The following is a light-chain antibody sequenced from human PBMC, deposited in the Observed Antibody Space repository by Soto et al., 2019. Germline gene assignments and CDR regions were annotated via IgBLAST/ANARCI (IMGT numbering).Light chain of an antibody. CDR3: QHYENPPLT. CDR1: QSVSSSY. J-gene: IGKJ4*01. CDR2: GAS. V-gene: IGKV3-20*01. Sequence: CWKASQSVSSSYLAWYQQKPGQAPRLLIYGASNRATGIADRFSGSGSGTDFTLTISRLEPEDFAVYYCQHYENPPLTLCGGTKVDIK.